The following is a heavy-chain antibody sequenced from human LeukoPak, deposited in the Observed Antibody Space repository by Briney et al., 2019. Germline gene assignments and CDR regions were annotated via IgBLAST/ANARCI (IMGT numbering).Heavy chain of an antibody. Sequence: ASVKVSCKASGYTFTSYDINWVRQATGQGLEWMGWMNPNSGNTGYAQKFQGRVTMTRNTSISTAYMELSSLRSEDTAVYYCARGTIATTPGQYYYYYYMDVWGKGTTVTVSS. CDR2: MNPNSGNT. J-gene: IGHJ6*03. CDR3: ARGTIATTPGQYYYYYYMDV. D-gene: IGHD6-13*01. V-gene: IGHV1-8*01. CDR1: GYTFTSYD.